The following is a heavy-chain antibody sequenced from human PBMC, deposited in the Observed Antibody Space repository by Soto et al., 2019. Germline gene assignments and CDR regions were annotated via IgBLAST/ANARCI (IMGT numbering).Heavy chain of an antibody. CDR3: ARDMVPSTVVTTPEYFRH. D-gene: IGHD2-21*02. CDR2: ISSSSSYI. J-gene: IGHJ1*01. CDR1: GFTFSTYS. V-gene: IGHV3-21*01. Sequence: GGSLRLSFAASGFTFSTYSMTWVSQAPGKGLEWVSSISSSSSYIYYADSVKGRFTIYRDNAKNSLYLQINSLRAEDTALYYCARDMVPSTVVTTPEYFRHGGQGTLVTVAS.